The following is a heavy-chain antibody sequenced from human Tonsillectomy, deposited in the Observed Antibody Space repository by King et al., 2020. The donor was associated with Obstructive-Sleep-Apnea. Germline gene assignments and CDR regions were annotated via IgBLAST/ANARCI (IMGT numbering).Heavy chain of an antibody. CDR1: GGSISSYS. CDR2: IYNTGST. D-gene: IGHD3-16*01. J-gene: IGHJ3*01. CDR3: ARVWGTLSKNVLFVF. Sequence: VQLQESGPGLVKPSETLSLTCTVSGGSISSYSWTWIRQPPGKGLEWIGYIYNTGSTNYNPSLKSRVTISIDTSKNQFSLKLSSVTAADTAVYYCARVWGTLSKNVLFVFGGQGKM. V-gene: IGHV4-59*01.